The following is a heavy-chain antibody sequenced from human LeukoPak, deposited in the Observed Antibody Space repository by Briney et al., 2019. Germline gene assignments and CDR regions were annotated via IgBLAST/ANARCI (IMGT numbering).Heavy chain of an antibody. CDR2: ISAHNGNT. V-gene: IGHV1-18*01. CDR3: AREWESSMIVMFRS. CDR1: GYTFTTYG. Sequence: GVSVKVSCKASGYTFTTYGISWVRQAPGQGLEWMGWISAHNGNTIYAQKLQGRVTMTRDISTSTAYMELRSLRSDDTAMYYCAREWESSMIVMFRSWGQGTQVTVSS. D-gene: IGHD3-22*01. J-gene: IGHJ5*02.